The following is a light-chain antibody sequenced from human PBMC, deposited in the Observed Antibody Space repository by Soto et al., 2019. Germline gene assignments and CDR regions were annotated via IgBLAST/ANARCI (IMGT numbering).Light chain of an antibody. CDR2: EVS. CDR1: SSDVGAYNY. V-gene: IGLV2-14*01. CDR3: SSYRSDSPYV. J-gene: IGLJ1*01. Sequence: QSALTQPASVSGSPGQSITISCTGTSSDVGAYNYVSWYQQHPGRAPKLMIYEVSNRPSGFSNRFSGSKSGNTASLTISGLQAEDEADYYCSSYRSDSPYVFGTGTQLTVL.